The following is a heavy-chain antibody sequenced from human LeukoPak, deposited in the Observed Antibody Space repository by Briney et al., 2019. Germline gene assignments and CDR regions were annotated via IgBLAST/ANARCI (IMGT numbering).Heavy chain of an antibody. D-gene: IGHD5-18*01. CDR2: MNPNSGNT. V-gene: IGHV1-8*01. CDR3: ARRGKYSYALEDY. Sequence: VASVKVSCKASGYTFTSYDINWVRQATGQGLEWMGWMNPNSGNTGYAQKFQGRVTMTRNTSISTAYMELSSLRSEDTAVYYCARRGKYSYALEDYWGQGTLVTVSS. J-gene: IGHJ4*02. CDR1: GYTFTSYD.